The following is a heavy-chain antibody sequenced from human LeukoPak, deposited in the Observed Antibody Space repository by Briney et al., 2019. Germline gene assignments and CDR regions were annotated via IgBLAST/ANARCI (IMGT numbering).Heavy chain of an antibody. CDR2: ISGSGGST. Sequence: GGSLRLSCAASGFTFSSYAMSWVRQAPGKGLEWVSAISGSGGSTYYADSVKGRFTISRDNSKNTLYLQMNSLRAEDTAVYYCAKDPAPRGIVATIFDYWGQGTLVTVSS. J-gene: IGHJ4*02. CDR1: GFTFSSYA. V-gene: IGHV3-23*01. D-gene: IGHD5-12*01. CDR3: AKDPAPRGIVATIFDY.